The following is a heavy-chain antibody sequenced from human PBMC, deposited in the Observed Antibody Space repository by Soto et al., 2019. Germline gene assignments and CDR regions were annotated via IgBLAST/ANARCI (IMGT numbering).Heavy chain of an antibody. V-gene: IGHV1-69*04. J-gene: IGHJ4*02. D-gene: IGHD3-10*01. CDR3: ATSYGSGYRAFDY. CDR2: VNPILSMS. CDR1: GDTFSFYS. Sequence: QVQLVQSGAEVKRPGSSVKVSCKASGDTFSFYSINWVRQAPGLGLEWMGRVNPILSMSNYAQRFQGRVRMTXEXTTSTAYMELSGLRSEDTAMYYCATSYGSGYRAFDYWGQGALVTVSS.